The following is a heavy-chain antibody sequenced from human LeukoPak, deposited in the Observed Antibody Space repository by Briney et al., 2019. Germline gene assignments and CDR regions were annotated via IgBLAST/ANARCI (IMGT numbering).Heavy chain of an antibody. Sequence: GSSVKVSCKASGGTFSSYAISWVRQAPGQGLEWMGRIIPILGIANYAQKFQGRVTITADKSTSTAYMELSSLRSEDTAVYYCARGPFTAMVTFDYWGQGTLVTVSS. CDR3: ARGPFTAMVTFDY. CDR2: IIPILGIA. D-gene: IGHD5-18*01. V-gene: IGHV1-69*04. J-gene: IGHJ4*02. CDR1: GGTFSSYA.